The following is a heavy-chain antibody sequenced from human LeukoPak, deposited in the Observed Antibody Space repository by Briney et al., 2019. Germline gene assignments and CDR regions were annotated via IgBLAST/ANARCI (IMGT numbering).Heavy chain of an antibody. J-gene: IGHJ2*01. Sequence: GGSLRLSCAASGFTFSSYAMHWVRQAPGKGLEWVAVITYDGSNKYYADSVKGRFTISRDNSRSTLYLQMNSLRPDDTAVYNCARGYSYAWYLDMWGRGTLVTVSS. CDR3: ARGYSYAWYLDM. D-gene: IGHD3-16*01. V-gene: IGHV3-30*04. CDR1: GFTFSSYA. CDR2: ITYDGSNK.